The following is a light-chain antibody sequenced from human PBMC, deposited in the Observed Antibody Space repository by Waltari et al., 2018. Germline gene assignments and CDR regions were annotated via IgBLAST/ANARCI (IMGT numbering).Light chain of an antibody. CDR2: AAS. V-gene: IGKV1-NL1*01. CDR3: QQYYSTRPWT. Sequence: DIRMTQSPSSLSASVGDRVTITCRASQGISNSLAWYQQKPGKAPKLLLYAASRLESGVPSRFSGSGSGTDYTLTISSLQPEDFATYYCQQYYSTRPWTFGQGTKVEIK. J-gene: IGKJ1*01. CDR1: QGISNS.